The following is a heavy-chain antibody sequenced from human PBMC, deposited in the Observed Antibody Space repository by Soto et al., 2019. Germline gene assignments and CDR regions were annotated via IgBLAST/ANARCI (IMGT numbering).Heavy chain of an antibody. J-gene: IGHJ1*01. CDR2: IYYSGST. CDR3: ARAAGYCSGGSCYSAEYFQH. CDR1: GGSISSGGYY. Sequence: SETLSLTSTVSGGSISSGGYYWSWIRQHPGKGLEWIGYIYYSGSTYYNPSLKSRVTISVDTSKNQFSLKLSSVTAADTAVYYCARAAGYCSGGSCYSAEYFQHWGQGTLVTVSS. V-gene: IGHV4-31*03. D-gene: IGHD2-15*01.